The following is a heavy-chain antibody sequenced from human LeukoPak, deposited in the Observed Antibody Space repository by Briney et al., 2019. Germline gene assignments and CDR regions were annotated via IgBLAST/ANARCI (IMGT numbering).Heavy chain of an antibody. CDR2: IYYSGST. CDR1: GVSISSGDYY. Sequence: PSETLSLTCTVSGVSISSGDYYWSWIRQPPGKGLEWIGYIYYSGSTYYNPSLKGRVTISVDTSKNQFSLKLSSVTAADTAVYYCARAGSSYHHFVYWGQGTLVTVSS. CDR3: ARAGSSYHHFVY. V-gene: IGHV4-30-4*01. D-gene: IGHD2-15*01. J-gene: IGHJ4*02.